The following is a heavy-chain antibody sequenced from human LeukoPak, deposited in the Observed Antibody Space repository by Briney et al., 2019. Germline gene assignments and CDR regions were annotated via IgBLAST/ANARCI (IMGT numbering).Heavy chain of an antibody. CDR3: ARDRAATQDWVEFDP. D-gene: IGHD3/OR15-3a*01. CDR1: GLSVSNYY. CDR2: IRGSGET. J-gene: IGHJ5*02. Sequence: GGSLRLSCAVSGLSVSNYYMNWVRQAPGKGLEWVSLIRGSGETFYADSVKGRFTIPRDDSKNTVYLQMNSLRVEDTAEYFCARDRAATQDWVEFDPWGQGTLVTVSS. V-gene: IGHV3-66*03.